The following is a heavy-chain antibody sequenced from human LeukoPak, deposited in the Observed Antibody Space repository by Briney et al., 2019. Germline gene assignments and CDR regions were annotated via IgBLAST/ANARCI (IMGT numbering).Heavy chain of an antibody. J-gene: IGHJ4*02. CDR2: ISYDGSNK. Sequence: PGGSLRLSCAASGFTFSSYAMHWVRQAPGKGLEWVAVISYDGSNKYYADSVKGRFTISRDNSKNTLYLQMNSLRAEDTAVYYCATLYGGSTDYWGQGTLVTVSS. CDR3: ATLYGGSTDY. D-gene: IGHD5-12*01. V-gene: IGHV3-30-3*01. CDR1: GFTFSSYA.